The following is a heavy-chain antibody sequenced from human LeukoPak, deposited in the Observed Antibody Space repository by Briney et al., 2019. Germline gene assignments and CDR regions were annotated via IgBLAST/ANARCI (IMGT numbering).Heavy chain of an antibody. CDR3: ARLNYYDSSGYYPHFDY. J-gene: IGHJ4*02. V-gene: IGHV4-39*01. CDR2: IYYRGST. Sequence: SETLSLTCTVSGGSISSSSYYWGWIRQPPGKGLEWIGSIYYRGSTYYNPSLKSRVTISVDTSKNQFSLKLSSVTAADTAVYYCARLNYYDSSGYYPHFDYWGQGTLVTVSS. D-gene: IGHD3-22*01. CDR1: GGSISSSSYY.